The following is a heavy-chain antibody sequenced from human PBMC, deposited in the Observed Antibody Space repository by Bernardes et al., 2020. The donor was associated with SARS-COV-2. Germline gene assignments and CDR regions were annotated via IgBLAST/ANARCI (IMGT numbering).Heavy chain of an antibody. D-gene: IGHD1-26*01. J-gene: IGHJ4*02. CDR1: GFAFDDNA. Sequence: GGSLRLSCAASGFAFDDNAMHWVRQPPGKGLEWVSGISWNSGNIDYADSVKGRFTISRDNAKSSLYLQMNSLKTEDTALYYCATFKGIVELSEYWGQGTLVTVSS. CDR2: ISWNSGNI. V-gene: IGHV3-9*01. CDR3: ATFKGIVELSEY.